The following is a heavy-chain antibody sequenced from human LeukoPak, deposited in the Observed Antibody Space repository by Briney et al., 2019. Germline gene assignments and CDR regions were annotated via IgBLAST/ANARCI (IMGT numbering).Heavy chain of an antibody. Sequence: ASVKVACKASGYTFTDYYMDWVRQAPGQGLEWMGWINPNNGGTNYAQKFQGRVTMTRDTSISTAYMEVSRLTSDDTAVYYCASRPGVSAGPLDYWGQGTLVTVSS. CDR3: ASRPGVSAGPLDY. CDR1: GYTFTDYY. D-gene: IGHD6-13*01. J-gene: IGHJ4*02. V-gene: IGHV1-2*02. CDR2: INPNNGGT.